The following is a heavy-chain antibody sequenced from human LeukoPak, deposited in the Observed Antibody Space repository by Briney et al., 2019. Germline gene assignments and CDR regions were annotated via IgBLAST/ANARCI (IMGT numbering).Heavy chain of an antibody. J-gene: IGHJ4*02. CDR1: GGSISSYC. V-gene: IGHV4-59*08. Sequence: PSETLSLTCTVSGGSISSYCWSWIRQPPGKGLEWIAYIYYSGSTNYNPSLKSRVTISVDTSKNQFSLKLSSVTAADTAVYYCARRSAGATRFDYWGQGTLVTVSS. CDR2: IYYSGST. D-gene: IGHD1-26*01. CDR3: ARRSAGATRFDY.